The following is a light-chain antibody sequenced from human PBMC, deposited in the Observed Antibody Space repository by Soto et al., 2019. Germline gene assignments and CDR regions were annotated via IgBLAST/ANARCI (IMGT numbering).Light chain of an antibody. V-gene: IGKV3D-15*01. CDR2: GAS. CDR3: QQYNDWPPT. Sequence: EMLMTQSPATLSVSPGERATLSCRASQSVGSNLAWHQQRPGQAPRLLIYGASTRATGVPARFSGGGSGTEFTLSIGSLQSEDFAVYYCQQYNDWPPTFGQGTKVDIK. J-gene: IGKJ1*01. CDR1: QSVGSN.